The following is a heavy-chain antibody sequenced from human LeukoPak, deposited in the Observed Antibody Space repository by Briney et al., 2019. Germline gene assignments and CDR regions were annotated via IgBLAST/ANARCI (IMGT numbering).Heavy chain of an antibody. V-gene: IGHV3-23*01. CDR2: ISGSGGST. D-gene: IGHD2-15*01. CDR3: AKEVTTGDIVVVVAATA. CDR1: GFTFSSYG. J-gene: IGHJ5*02. Sequence: GGSLRLSCAASGFTFSSYGMHWVRQAPGKGLEWVSAISGSGGSTYYADSVKGRFTISRDNSKNTLYLQMNSLRAEDTAVYYCAKEVTTGDIVVVVAATAWGQGTLVTVSS.